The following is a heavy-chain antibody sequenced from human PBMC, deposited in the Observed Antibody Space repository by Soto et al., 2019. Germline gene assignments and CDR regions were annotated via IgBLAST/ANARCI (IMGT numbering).Heavy chain of an antibody. Sequence: SQTLSLTCAISGDSVSSNSAAWNWIRQSPSRGLEWLGRTYYRSKWYNDYAVSVKSRITINPDTSKNQFSLQLNSVTPEDTAVYYCARGAYCSGGSCYPNSYYYYYYMDVWGKGTTVTVSS. CDR3: ARGAYCSGGSCYPNSYYYYYYMDV. CDR1: GDSVSSNSAA. D-gene: IGHD2-15*01. CDR2: TYYRSKWYN. J-gene: IGHJ6*03. V-gene: IGHV6-1*01.